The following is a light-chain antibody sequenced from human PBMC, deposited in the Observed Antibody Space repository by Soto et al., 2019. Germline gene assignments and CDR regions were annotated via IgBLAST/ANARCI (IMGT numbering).Light chain of an antibody. J-gene: IGKJ4*01. CDR1: GDVGPY. CDR3: QQRENWPLP. CDR2: DAS. V-gene: IGKV3-11*01. Sequence: EIVLPQSPATLSFSPGETANLTCRDSGDVGPYLAWYRQQPGQAPRLLISDASNRSTGITSRVSGSGSGTHFTLTTRSLEPEDVAGYYCQQRENWPLPVGGGTRVEI.